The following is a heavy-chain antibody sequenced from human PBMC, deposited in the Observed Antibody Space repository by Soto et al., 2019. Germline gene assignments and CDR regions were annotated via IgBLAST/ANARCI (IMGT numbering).Heavy chain of an antibody. J-gene: IGHJ5*02. D-gene: IGHD3-10*01. CDR1: GFTFSSYG. CDR3: ARDRSIGYYGSGSDRPFDP. V-gene: IGHV3-33*01. CDR2: IWYDGSNK. Sequence: QVQLVESGGGVVQPGRSLRLSCAASGFTFSSYGMHWVRQAPGKGLEWVAVIWYDGSNKYYADSVKGRFTISRDNSKNTLYLQMNSLRAEDTAVYYCARDRSIGYYGSGSDRPFDPWGQGTLVTVSS.